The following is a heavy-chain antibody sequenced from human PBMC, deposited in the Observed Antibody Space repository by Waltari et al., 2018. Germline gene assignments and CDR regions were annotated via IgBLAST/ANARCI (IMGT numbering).Heavy chain of an antibody. CDR3: ARSWSDYDVLKLGDYCYYFDD. V-gene: IGHV4-59*01. CDR1: GGPISSYH. D-gene: IGHD3-9*01. J-gene: IGHJ6*03. CDR2: IYYSGST. Sequence: VQLQESGAGLVKPAETLYPTCTASGGPISSYHWSWFRQLQGKGLGWSGYIYYSGSTNNNHALSSRVRITIYTAKNQFTLKLSTVTAADAAVYYCARSWSDYDVLKLGDYCYYFDDWGKGTTVTVSS.